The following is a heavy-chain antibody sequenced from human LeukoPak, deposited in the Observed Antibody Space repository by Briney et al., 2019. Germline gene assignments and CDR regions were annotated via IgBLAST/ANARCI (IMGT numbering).Heavy chain of an antibody. D-gene: IGHD1-20*01. V-gene: IGHV3-23*01. Sequence: AGGSLRLSCAASGFTFSSYAMNWVRQAPGKGLGWVSGINNSGGSTYYADSVKGRLTISRDNSKNTLYLHMNSLRGEDTAVYYCAKDLGYNWNYFDDWGQGTLVTVSS. CDR1: GFTFSSYA. CDR3: AKDLGYNWNYFDD. J-gene: IGHJ4*02. CDR2: INNSGGST.